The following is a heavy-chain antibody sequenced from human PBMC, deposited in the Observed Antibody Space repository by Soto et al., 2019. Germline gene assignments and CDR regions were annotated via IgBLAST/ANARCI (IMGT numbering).Heavy chain of an antibody. D-gene: IGHD5-12*01. V-gene: IGHV1-8*01. CDR3: ARGRMATIPFDY. J-gene: IGHJ4*02. CDR1: GYTFTSYD. Sequence: ASVKVSCKASGYTFTSYDINWVRQDTGQGLEWMGWMNPNSGNTGYAQKFQGRVTMTRNTSISTAYMELSSLRSEDTAVYYCARGRMATIPFDYWGQGTLVTVSS. CDR2: MNPNSGNT.